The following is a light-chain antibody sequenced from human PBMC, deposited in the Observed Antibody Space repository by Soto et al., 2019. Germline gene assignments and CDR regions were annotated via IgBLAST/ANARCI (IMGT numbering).Light chain of an antibody. CDR1: QSISTW. CDR3: QQYHNYPRT. J-gene: IGKJ1*01. Sequence: DIQMTQSPSTLSASVGDTVTITCRASQSISTWSAWYQQKPGKAPELVIYDASKLHRGVPSRFSGSGSWTEFTLIISSLQPDDFATYYCQQYHNYPRTFGQGTKVDIK. V-gene: IGKV1-5*01. CDR2: DAS.